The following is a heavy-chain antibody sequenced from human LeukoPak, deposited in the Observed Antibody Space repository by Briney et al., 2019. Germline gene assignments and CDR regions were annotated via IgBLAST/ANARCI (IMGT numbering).Heavy chain of an antibody. Sequence: GGSLRLSCAASGFTFDDYAMHWVRQAPGKGLEWVSLISWDGGSTYYADSVKGRFTISRDNSKNSLYLQMNSLRAEDTAVYYCARDFGHWELNGGYYFDYWGQGTLVTVSS. CDR3: ARDFGHWELNGGYYFDY. CDR2: ISWDGGST. D-gene: IGHD1-26*01. V-gene: IGHV3-43D*03. J-gene: IGHJ4*02. CDR1: GFTFDDYA.